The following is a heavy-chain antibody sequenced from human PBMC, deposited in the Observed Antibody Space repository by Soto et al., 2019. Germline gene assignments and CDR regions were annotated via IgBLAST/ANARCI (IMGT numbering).Heavy chain of an antibody. Sequence: GGSLRLSCAASGFTFSSYGMHWVRQAPGKGLEWVAVISYDGSNKYYADSVKGRFTISRDNSKNTLYLQMNSLRAEDTAVYYCAKEASAAAGLTDYMDVWGKGTTVTVSS. CDR2: ISYDGSNK. D-gene: IGHD6-13*01. J-gene: IGHJ6*03. CDR3: AKEASAAAGLTDYMDV. V-gene: IGHV3-30*18. CDR1: GFTFSSYG.